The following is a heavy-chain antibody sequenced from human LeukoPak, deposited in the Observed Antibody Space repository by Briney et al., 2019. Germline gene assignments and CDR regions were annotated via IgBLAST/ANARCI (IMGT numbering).Heavy chain of an antibody. CDR3: ARDDYGGSSGVSKFDP. D-gene: IGHD4-23*01. J-gene: IGHJ5*02. V-gene: IGHV1-69*04. CDR1: GYTFTSYD. Sequence: ASVKVSCKASGYTFTSYDIYWVRQATGQGLEWMGRIIPILGIANYEQKFQGRVTITADKSTSTAYMELSSLRSEDTAVYDCARDDYGGSSGVSKFDPWGQGTLVTVSS. CDR2: IIPILGIA.